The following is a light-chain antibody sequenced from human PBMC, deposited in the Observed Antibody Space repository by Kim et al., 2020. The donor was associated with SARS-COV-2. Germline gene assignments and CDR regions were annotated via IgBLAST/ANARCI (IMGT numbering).Light chain of an antibody. Sequence: DIQMTQSPSSLSASVGDRVTITCRASQTIRNYLSWYQQKPGEAPKVLIYAASSLQSGVPTRFSGSGSGTDFTLTISSLQTEDFATYYCQQSHSTPRLTFGGGTKVDIK. CDR1: QTIRNY. V-gene: IGKV1-39*01. J-gene: IGKJ4*01. CDR3: QQSHSTPRLT. CDR2: AAS.